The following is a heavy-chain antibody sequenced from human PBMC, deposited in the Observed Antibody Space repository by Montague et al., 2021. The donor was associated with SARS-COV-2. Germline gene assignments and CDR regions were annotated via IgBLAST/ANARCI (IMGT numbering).Heavy chain of an antibody. Sequence: SETLSLTCSVSGDSISRYNWSWIRQSDGKGLEWIGRIYTGGYVNYNPALQSRVSMSVDTSKSQVSLNVTSVTAADTAVYYCARAIWHLDVWGRGILVIVSS. J-gene: IGHJ2*01. CDR1: GDSISRYN. CDR2: IYTGGYV. V-gene: IGHV4-4*07. CDR3: ARAIWHLDV.